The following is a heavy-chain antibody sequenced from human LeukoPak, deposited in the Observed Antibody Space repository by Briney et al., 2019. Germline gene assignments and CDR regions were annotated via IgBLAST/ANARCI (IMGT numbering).Heavy chain of an antibody. CDR3: VRDRLTGLMSTLTPA. D-gene: IGHD4-11*01. J-gene: IGHJ5*02. Sequence: PGGSLRLSCVSSEFTFSSYSMDWVRQAPGKGLEWVSYIGRLSTYTHYADSVKGRFTISRDNDKKLLYLQMNSLRVEDTAVYYCVRDRLTGLMSTLTPAWGQGTLVTVSS. CDR2: IGRLSTYT. CDR1: EFTFSSYS. V-gene: IGHV3-21*01.